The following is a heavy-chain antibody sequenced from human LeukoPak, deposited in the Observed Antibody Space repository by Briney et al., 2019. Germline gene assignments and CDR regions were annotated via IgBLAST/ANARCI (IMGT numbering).Heavy chain of an antibody. CDR2: IDTSGGT. V-gene: IGHV4-61*02. D-gene: IGHD3-22*01. Sequence: PSQTLSLTCTVSGGSISSGSYYWSWIRQPAGKGLEWIGRIDTSGGTNYNPSLKSRVTMSVDTSKNQFSLKLTSVTAADTAVYYCARDRTSYYDTSGGYFDFWGQGTLVTVSS. CDR1: GGSISSGSYY. CDR3: ARDRTSYYDTSGGYFDF. J-gene: IGHJ4*02.